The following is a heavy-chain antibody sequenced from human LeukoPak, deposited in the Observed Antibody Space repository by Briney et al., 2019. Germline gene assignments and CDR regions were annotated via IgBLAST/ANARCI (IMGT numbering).Heavy chain of an antibody. V-gene: IGHV1-2*06. CDR3: ARYQIAAAGNNYYYYYMDV. CDR1: GYTFTGYY. J-gene: IGHJ6*03. CDR2: INPNSGGT. Sequence: GASVKVSCKASGYTFTGYYMHWVRQAPGQGLEWMGRINPNSGGTNYAQKFQGRVTMTRDTSISTAYMELSRLRSDDAAVYYCARYQIAAAGNNYYYYYMDVWGKGTTVTVSS. D-gene: IGHD6-13*01.